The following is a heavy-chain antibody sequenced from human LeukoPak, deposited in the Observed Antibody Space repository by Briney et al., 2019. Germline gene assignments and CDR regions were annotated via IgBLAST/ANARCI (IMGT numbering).Heavy chain of an antibody. V-gene: IGHV5-51*01. Sequence: GESLKISCQGFGFDFTNSWIAWVRQMPGKGVQWVGIIYPGGSDTTYSPSFQVPVTIAADKSISAVYLKWSSLKTSDSAVYYCAIVLQGRDGLDFWGLGTLVTFAS. D-gene: IGHD5-24*01. CDR1: GFDFTNSW. CDR3: AIVLQGRDGLDF. J-gene: IGHJ4*02. CDR2: IYPGGSDT.